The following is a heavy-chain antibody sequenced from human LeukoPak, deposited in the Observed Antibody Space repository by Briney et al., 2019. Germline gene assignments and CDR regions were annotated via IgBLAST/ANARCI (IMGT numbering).Heavy chain of an antibody. CDR2: IASDGSHT. V-gene: IGHV3-30-3*01. CDR3: ARERQDTIRHSGAFDI. CDR1: GFSFSTYF. Sequence: PGRSLRLSCAASGFSFSTYFMHCVRQAAGKGLEWVADIASDGSHTSYVESVKGPFTISRDNSKNTLYLQMNSLRAEDTVVYFCARERQDTIRHSGAFDIWGQGTMVTVSS. J-gene: IGHJ3*02. D-gene: IGHD2-21*01.